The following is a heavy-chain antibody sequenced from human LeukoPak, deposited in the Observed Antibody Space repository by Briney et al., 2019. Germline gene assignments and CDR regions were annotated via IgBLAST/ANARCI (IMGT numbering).Heavy chain of an antibody. CDR3: ARSRGDNNWFDP. D-gene: IGHD7-27*01. CDR1: GYNFANYW. V-gene: IGHV5-51*01. J-gene: IGHJ5*02. Sequence: GESLNISCKGSGYNFANYWIGWLRQMPGKGLEWMGIIYPGDSDTRYTASFQGQVTISADKSISTAYLQWSSLKASDTAMYYRARSRGDNNWFDPWGQGTLVTVSS. CDR2: IYPGDSDT.